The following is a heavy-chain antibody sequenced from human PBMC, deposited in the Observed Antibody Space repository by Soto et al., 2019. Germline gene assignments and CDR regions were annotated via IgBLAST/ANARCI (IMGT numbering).Heavy chain of an antibody. CDR2: INHSGST. Sequence: QVQLQQWGAGLLKPSETLSLTCAVYGGSFSGYYWSWIRQPPGKGLEWIGEINHSGSTNYNPSLKSRVTISVDTSKNHFSPKLSSVNAADTAVYYCASVIKYYGSGSYYRIKYYYYGMDVW. CDR3: ASVIKYYGSGSYYRIKYYYYGMDV. J-gene: IGHJ6*01. CDR1: GGSFSGYY. D-gene: IGHD3-10*01. V-gene: IGHV4-34*01.